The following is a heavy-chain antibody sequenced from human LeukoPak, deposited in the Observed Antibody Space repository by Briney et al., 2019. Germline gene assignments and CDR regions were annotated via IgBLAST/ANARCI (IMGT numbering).Heavy chain of an antibody. CDR1: GFTFGSYS. J-gene: IGHJ4*02. CDR3: VGNSGSYYGGFDY. Sequence: GGSLRLSCAASGFTFGSYSMNWVRQAPGKGLEWVSYISGSSSDMKYADSVKGRFTISRDNAKNSLYLQMNSLRDEDTAVYYCVGNSGSYYGGFDYWGQGTLVTVSS. D-gene: IGHD3-22*01. V-gene: IGHV3-48*02. CDR2: ISGSSSDM.